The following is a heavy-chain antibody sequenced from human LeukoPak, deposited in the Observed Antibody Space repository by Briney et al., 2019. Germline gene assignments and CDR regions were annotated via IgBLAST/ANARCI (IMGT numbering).Heavy chain of an antibody. Sequence: GASVKVSCKASGYTFTGYYMHWVRQAPGQGLEWMGWINPNSGGTNYAQKFQGRVTMTRDTSISTAYMELSRLRSDDTAVYYCARFEHSSSPPEFDYWGQGTLVTVSS. J-gene: IGHJ4*02. V-gene: IGHV1-2*02. CDR2: INPNSGGT. CDR3: ARFEHSSSPPEFDY. CDR1: GYTFTGYY. D-gene: IGHD6-6*01.